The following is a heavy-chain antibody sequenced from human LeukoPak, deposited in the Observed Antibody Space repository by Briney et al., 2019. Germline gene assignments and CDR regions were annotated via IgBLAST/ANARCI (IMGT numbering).Heavy chain of an antibody. J-gene: IGHJ5*02. CDR3: ARAPGTTVTNWFDP. CDR1: GYTFTSYG. Sequence: ASVKVSCKASGYTFTSYGINWVRQATGQGLEWMGWMNPNSGNTGYAQKFQGRVTMTRNTSISTAYMELSSLRSEDTAVYYCARAPGTTVTNWFDPWGQGTLVTVSS. CDR2: MNPNSGNT. V-gene: IGHV1-8*01. D-gene: IGHD4-17*01.